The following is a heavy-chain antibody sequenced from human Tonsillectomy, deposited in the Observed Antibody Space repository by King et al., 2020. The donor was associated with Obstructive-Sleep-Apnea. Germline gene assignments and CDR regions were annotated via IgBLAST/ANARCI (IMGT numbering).Heavy chain of an antibody. J-gene: IGHJ3*02. D-gene: IGHD2-15*01. CDR2: IYHTGST. CDR3: ATSLQTPGYGAFDI. CDR1: GGSVSSRTW. V-gene: IGHV4-4*02. Sequence: VQLQESGPGLMKPSGTLSLTCAVSGGSVSSRTWWTWVRQSPDKGLEWIGEIYHTGSTNYNPSLKSRVTISVDKSKNQFSLNLSSVTAADTAVYFCATSLQTPGYGAFDIWGQGTMVTVSS.